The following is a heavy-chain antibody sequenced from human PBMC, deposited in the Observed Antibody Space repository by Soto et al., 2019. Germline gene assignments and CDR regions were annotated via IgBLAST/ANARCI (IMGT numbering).Heavy chain of an antibody. D-gene: IGHD3-10*02. J-gene: IGHJ4*02. Sequence: GASVKVSCKTSGGIFTRYDIRWVRQAPGQGLEWMGAIIRIFGTANYAQKFQGRVTITADATTSTAYMELSSLRSEDTAMYYCAINEGRDVSTFDYWGQGALVPVSS. CDR1: GGIFTRYD. V-gene: IGHV1-69*13. CDR3: AINEGRDVSTFDY. CDR2: IIRIFGTA.